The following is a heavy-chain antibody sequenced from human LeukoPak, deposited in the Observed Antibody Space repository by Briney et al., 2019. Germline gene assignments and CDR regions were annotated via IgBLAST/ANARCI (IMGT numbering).Heavy chain of an antibody. CDR2: IYYSGST. V-gene: IGHV4-59*01. Sequence: PSETLSLTCAVYGGSFSGYYWSWLRQPPGKGLEWIGYIYYSGSTNYNPSLKSRVTISVDTSKNQFSLKLSSVTAADTAVYYCAAGVYDSSGDYFDYWGQGTLVTVSS. CDR1: GGSFSGYY. D-gene: IGHD3-22*01. CDR3: AAGVYDSSGDYFDY. J-gene: IGHJ4*02.